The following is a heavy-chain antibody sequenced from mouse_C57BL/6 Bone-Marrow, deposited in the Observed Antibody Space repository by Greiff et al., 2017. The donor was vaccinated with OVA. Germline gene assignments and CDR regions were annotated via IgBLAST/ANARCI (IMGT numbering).Heavy chain of an antibody. V-gene: IGHV10-1*01. J-gene: IGHJ4*01. D-gene: IGHD2-1*01. CDR3: VRQRDYYGNLLTMDY. Sequence: VKDRFTISRDDSESMLYLQMNNLKTEDTAMYYCVRQRDYYGNLLTMDYWGQGTSVTVSS.